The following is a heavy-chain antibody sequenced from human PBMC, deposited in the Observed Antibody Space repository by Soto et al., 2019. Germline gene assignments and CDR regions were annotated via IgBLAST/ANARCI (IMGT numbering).Heavy chain of an antibody. CDR3: ATGSPFYYYGMDV. J-gene: IGHJ6*02. CDR1: GFSFDDYD. Sequence: EVQLVESGGGLVQPGRSLRLSCAASGFSFDDYDMHWVRQVPGQGLEWVSGITWNSGSMAYADSVRGRFTISRDNAKNSLYLQMNSLRDGDTALYYCATGSPFYYYGMDVWGQGTTVTVSS. CDR2: ITWNSGSM. D-gene: IGHD1-26*01. V-gene: IGHV3-9*01.